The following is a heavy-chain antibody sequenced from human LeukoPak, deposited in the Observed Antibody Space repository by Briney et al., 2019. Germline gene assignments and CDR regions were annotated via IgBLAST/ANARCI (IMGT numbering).Heavy chain of an antibody. Sequence: GGSLRLSCAASGFTFSSYSMNWVRQAPGKGLEWVSSISSSSSYIYYADSVKGRFTISRDNAKNSLYLQMNSLRAEDTAVYYCAKERSGDSSGIPYYFDYWGQGTLVTVSS. V-gene: IGHV3-21*04. CDR3: AKERSGDSSGIPYYFDY. CDR1: GFTFSSYS. CDR2: ISSSSSYI. D-gene: IGHD3-22*01. J-gene: IGHJ4*02.